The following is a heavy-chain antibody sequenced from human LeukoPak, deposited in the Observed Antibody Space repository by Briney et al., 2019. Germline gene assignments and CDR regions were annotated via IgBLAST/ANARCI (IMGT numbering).Heavy chain of an antibody. CDR1: GFTFTSSA. CDR2: ISAYNGNT. V-gene: IGHV1-18*01. D-gene: IGHD3-10*01. Sequence: GASVKVSCKASGFTFTSSAVQWVRQAPGQGLEWMGWISAYNGNTNYAQKLQGRVTMTTDTSTSTAYMELRSLRSNDTAVYYCARGAGTDYWGQGTLVTVSS. CDR3: ARGAGTDY. J-gene: IGHJ4*02.